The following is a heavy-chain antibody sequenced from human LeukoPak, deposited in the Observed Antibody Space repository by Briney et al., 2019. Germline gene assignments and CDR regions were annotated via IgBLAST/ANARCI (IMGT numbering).Heavy chain of an antibody. CDR2: ISGSGGST. CDR1: GFTFSSYA. V-gene: IGHV3-23*01. CDR3: AKGSLWLRSHFDY. J-gene: IGHJ4*02. Sequence: GGSLRLSCPASGFTFSSYAMSWVRQAPGKGLEWVSAISGSGGSTYYADSVKGRLTISRDNSKNTLYLQMNSLRAEDTAVYYCAKGSLWLRSHFDYWGQGTLVTVSS. D-gene: IGHD5-12*01.